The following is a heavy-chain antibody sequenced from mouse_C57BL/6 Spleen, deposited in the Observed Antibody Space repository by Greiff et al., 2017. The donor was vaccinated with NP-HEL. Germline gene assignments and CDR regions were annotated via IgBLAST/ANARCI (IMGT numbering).Heavy chain of an antibody. J-gene: IGHJ1*03. CDR1: GYTFPSYW. Sequence: VQLQQSGAELAKPGASVKLSCKASGYTFPSYWLHWVKQRPGQGLEWIGYINPSSGYTKYNQKFKDKATLTADKSSSTAYMQLSSLTYEDSAVYYCESYDITTVVPWYFDVWGTGTTVTVAS. V-gene: IGHV1-7*01. CDR2: INPSSGYT. CDR3: ESYDITTVVPWYFDV. D-gene: IGHD1-1*01.